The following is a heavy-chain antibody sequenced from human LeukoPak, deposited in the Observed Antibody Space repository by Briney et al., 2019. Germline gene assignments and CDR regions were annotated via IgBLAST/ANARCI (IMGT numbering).Heavy chain of an antibody. V-gene: IGHV4-38-2*02. CDR2: INHSGST. Sequence: SETLSLTCTVSGYSISSGYYWGWIQQPPGKGLEWIGEINHSGSTNYNPSLKSRVTISVDTSKNQFSLKLSSVTAADTAVYYCARTGYSSGDDYWGQGTLVTVSS. CDR1: GYSISSGYY. CDR3: ARTGYSSGDDY. J-gene: IGHJ4*02. D-gene: IGHD6-19*01.